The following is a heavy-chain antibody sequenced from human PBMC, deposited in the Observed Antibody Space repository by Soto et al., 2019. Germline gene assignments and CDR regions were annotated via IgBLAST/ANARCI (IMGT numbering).Heavy chain of an antibody. D-gene: IGHD1-26*01. CDR3: ATAGGYPGSNFYGAY. J-gene: IGHJ4*02. CDR1: GFTFTKAY. Sequence: EVQLVESGGGLVEPGGSIRLSCVASGFTFTKAYMTWVRQAPGKGLEWVGRIKGSHAGGTTDYATSVKGRFTISRDDSKTTLYLQMISLKTEDTSVYYCATAGGYPGSNFYGAYWGQGTLVTVSS. CDR2: IKGSHAGGTT. V-gene: IGHV3-15*01.